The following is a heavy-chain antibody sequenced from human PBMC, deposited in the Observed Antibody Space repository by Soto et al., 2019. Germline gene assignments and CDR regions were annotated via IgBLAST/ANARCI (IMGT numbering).Heavy chain of an antibody. CDR2: IRSKANSYAT. J-gene: IGHJ6*02. CDR3: TRLGMDLGGEDV. CDR1: GFTFSGSA. D-gene: IGHD3-16*01. Sequence: EVQLVESGGGLVQPGGSLTLSCAASGFTFSGSAMHWVRQASGKGLEWVGRIRSKANSYATAYAASVKGRFTISRDDSKNTAYLQMNSLKTEDTAVYYCTRLGMDLGGEDVWGQGTTVTVSS. V-gene: IGHV3-73*02.